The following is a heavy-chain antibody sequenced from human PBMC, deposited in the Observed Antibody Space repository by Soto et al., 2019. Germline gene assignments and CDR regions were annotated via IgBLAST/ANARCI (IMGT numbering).Heavy chain of an antibody. CDR1: GYTFTSYG. V-gene: IGHV1-18*01. J-gene: IGHJ3*02. CDR3: AVVNGDYGDYPLAFDI. CDR2: ISAYNGNT. Sequence: ASVKVSCKASGYTFTSYGISWVRQAPGQGLEWMGWISAYNGNTNYAQKLQGRVTMTTDTSTSTAYMELRSLRSDDTAVYYCAVVNGDYGDYPLAFDIWGQGTMVNVSS. D-gene: IGHD4-17*01.